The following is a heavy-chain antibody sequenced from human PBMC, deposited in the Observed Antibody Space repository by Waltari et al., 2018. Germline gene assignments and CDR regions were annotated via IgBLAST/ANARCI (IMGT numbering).Heavy chain of an antibody. Sequence: QVQLVQSGAEVKKPGASVKVSCTASGYTFTSSYMHWVRQAPGQGREWMGISNPSGGSTSYAQKFQGRVTMTRDTSTSTVYRELRSLRSEDTAVYYCARSVGEGYNPPDYWGQGTLVTVSS. CDR2: SNPSGGST. J-gene: IGHJ4*02. CDR3: ARSVGEGYNPPDY. V-gene: IGHV1-46*01. CDR1: GYTFTSSY. D-gene: IGHD1-26*01.